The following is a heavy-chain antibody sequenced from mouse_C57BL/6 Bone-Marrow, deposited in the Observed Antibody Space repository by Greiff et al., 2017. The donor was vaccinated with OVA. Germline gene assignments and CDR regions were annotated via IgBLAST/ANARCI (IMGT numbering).Heavy chain of an antibody. J-gene: IGHJ2*01. V-gene: IGHV1-26*01. CDR3: ARSYYGSSYKGY. CDR1: GYTFTDYY. CDR2: INPNNGGT. D-gene: IGHD1-1*01. Sequence: EVQLQQSGPELVKPGASVKISCKASGYTFTDYYMNWVKQSHGKSLEWIGDINPNNGGTSYNQKFKGKATLTVDKSSSTAYMELRSLTSEDSAVYYCARSYYGSSYKGYWGQGTTLTVSS.